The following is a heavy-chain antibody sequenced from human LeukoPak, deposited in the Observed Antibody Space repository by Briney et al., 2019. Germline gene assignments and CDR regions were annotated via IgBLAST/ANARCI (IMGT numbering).Heavy chain of an antibody. J-gene: IGHJ3*02. D-gene: IGHD3-22*01. CDR3: AREVDTMIVGFDI. Sequence: KPSETLSLTCTVSGGSISSYYWSWIRQPAGKGLEWIGRIYTSGSTNYNPSLRSRGTMSVDAARNQFSLKLSSVTAADTAVYYCAREVDTMIVGFDIWGQGTMVTVSS. CDR2: IYTSGST. CDR1: GGSISSYY. V-gene: IGHV4-4*07.